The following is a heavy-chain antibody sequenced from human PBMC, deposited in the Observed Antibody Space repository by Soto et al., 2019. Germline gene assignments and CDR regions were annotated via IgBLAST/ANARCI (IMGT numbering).Heavy chain of an antibody. CDR1: GGTFSSYR. D-gene: IGHD6-13*01. V-gene: IGHV1-69*01. J-gene: IGHJ4*02. CDR2: IVPNRRTA. Sequence: QVQLVQSGAEVKQSGSSAKVSCKASGGTFSSYRINWVRQAPGQGLEWVGGIVPNRRTADYAQTFQGRVSITADESARTSYMELRSLRSQDTAVYYCVRDSGAKLSSSWGQGTLVTVSS. CDR3: VRDSGAKLSSS.